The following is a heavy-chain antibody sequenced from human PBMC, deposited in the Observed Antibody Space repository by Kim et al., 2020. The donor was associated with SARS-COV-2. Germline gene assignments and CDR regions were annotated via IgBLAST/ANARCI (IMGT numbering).Heavy chain of an antibody. CDR3: ARVNGGFGVTYFYFMDV. J-gene: IGHJ6*03. Sequence: GGSLRLSCVASGFTFDDYGMSWVRQTPGKGLEWVSGINWNGVTTAYADSVKGRFTISRDNAKNSLYLQMNSLRGEDTALYSCARVNGGFGVTYFYFMDV. CDR2: INWNGVTT. V-gene: IGHV3-20*04. CDR1: GFTFDDYG. D-gene: IGHD7-27*01.